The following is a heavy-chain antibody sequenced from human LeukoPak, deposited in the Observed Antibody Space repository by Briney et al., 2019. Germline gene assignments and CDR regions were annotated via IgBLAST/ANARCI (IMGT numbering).Heavy chain of an antibody. V-gene: IGHV1-8*02. D-gene: IGHD4/OR15-4a*01. J-gene: IGHJ3*02. Sequence: ASVKVSCKASGYTFTSYYMHWVRQATGQGLEWMGWMNPNSGNTGYAQKFQGRVTMTRNTSISTAYMELSSLRSEDTAVYYCAITRGDYGDAFDIWGQGTMVTVSS. CDR1: GYTFTSYY. CDR2: MNPNSGNT. CDR3: AITRGDYGDAFDI.